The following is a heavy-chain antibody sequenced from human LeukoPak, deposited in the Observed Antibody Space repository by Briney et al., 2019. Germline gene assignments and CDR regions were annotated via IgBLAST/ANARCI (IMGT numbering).Heavy chain of an antibody. CDR1: GFSFKTFT. D-gene: IGHD3-10*01. Sequence: GGSLRLSCAASGFSFKTFTMNWVRQAPGKGLEWVSSISSRPSDMYYADSVKGRFTISRDNARNSLFLQMNSLRAEDTAVYYCARDKYFGITMVRGDFDYWGQGTLVTVSS. CDR2: ISSRPSDM. J-gene: IGHJ4*02. V-gene: IGHV3-21*01. CDR3: ARDKYFGITMVRGDFDY.